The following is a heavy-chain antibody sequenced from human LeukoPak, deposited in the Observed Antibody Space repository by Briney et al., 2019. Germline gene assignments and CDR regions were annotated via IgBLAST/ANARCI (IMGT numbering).Heavy chain of an antibody. D-gene: IGHD2-2*01. CDR2: TYYRSSWYN. J-gene: IGHJ5*02. Sequence: SQTLSLTCAISGDSVSGNSVTWNSIRQSPSRGLEWLGRTYYRSSWYNDYAVSVRGRITVNPDTSKNQFSLHLNSVTPEDTAVYYCARRLTQYDCFDPWGQGILVTVSS. CDR3: ARRLTQYDCFDP. V-gene: IGHV6-1*01. CDR1: GDSVSGNSVT.